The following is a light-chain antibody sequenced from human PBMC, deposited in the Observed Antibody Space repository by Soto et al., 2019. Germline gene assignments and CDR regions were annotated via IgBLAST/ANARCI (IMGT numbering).Light chain of an antibody. J-gene: IGKJ1*01. CDR2: GAS. CDR3: QQYGSSPWT. V-gene: IGKV3-20*01. Sequence: EIPLTHSPATLSLSPGARATLSCLASQSVSSSYLAWYQQKPGQAPRLLIYGASSRATGIPDRFSGSGSGTDFTLTISRLEPEDFAVYYCQQYGSSPWTFGQGTKVDI. CDR1: QSVSSSY.